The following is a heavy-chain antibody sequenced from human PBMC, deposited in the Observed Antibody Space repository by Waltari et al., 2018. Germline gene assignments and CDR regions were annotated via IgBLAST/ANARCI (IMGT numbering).Heavy chain of an antibody. Sequence: QLQLQESGPGLVKPSETLSLTCTVSGGSISSSSYYWGWIRQPPGKGLEWIGSIYYSGSTYYNPSLKSRVTISVDTSKNQFSLKLSSVTAADTAVYYCARGGKYYYGSGSSTPFDYWGQGTLVTVSS. CDR2: IYYSGST. D-gene: IGHD3-10*01. CDR1: GGSISSSSYY. J-gene: IGHJ4*02. CDR3: ARGGKYYYGSGSSTPFDY. V-gene: IGHV4-39*07.